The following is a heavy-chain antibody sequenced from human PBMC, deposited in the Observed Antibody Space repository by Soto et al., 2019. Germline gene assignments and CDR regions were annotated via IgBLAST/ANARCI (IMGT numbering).Heavy chain of an antibody. CDR3: ARTEGYFDY. CDR2: TYYRSRWYN. CDR1: WDSVSSNRAA. Sequence: SQTLSLTCAISWDSVSSNRAAWNWIRQSPSRGLEWLGRTYYRSRWYNDYAVSVKSRITINPDTSKNQFSLQLKFVTPEDTAVYYCARTEGYFDYSGQGTLVPLSP. V-gene: IGHV6-1*01. J-gene: IGHJ4*02.